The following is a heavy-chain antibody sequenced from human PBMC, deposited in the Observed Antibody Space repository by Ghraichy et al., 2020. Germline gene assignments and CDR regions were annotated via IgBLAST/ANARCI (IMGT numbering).Heavy chain of an antibody. D-gene: IGHD1-26*01. CDR1: GFTFSSYA. Sequence: GGSLRLSCAASGFTFSSYAMSWVRQAPGKGLEWVSAISGSGGSTYYADSVKGRFTISRDNSKNTLYLQMNSLRAEDTAVYYCATPLVGVTGYYYYGMDVWGQGTTVTVSS. J-gene: IGHJ6*02. V-gene: IGHV3-23*01. CDR3: ATPLVGVTGYYYYGMDV. CDR2: ISGSGGST.